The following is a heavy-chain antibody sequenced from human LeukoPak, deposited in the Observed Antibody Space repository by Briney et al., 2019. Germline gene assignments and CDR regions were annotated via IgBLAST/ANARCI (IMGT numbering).Heavy chain of an antibody. J-gene: IGHJ3*02. D-gene: IGHD1-20*01. CDR1: RFTFSGYA. CDR3: AREYNWNPFDI. Sequence: GGSLRLSCAASRFTFSGYAMYWVRQAPGKGLEWVSGINWNGGSTGYADSVKDRFTISRDNAKNSLYLQMNSLRAEDTALYYCAREYNWNPFDIWGQGTMVTVSS. CDR2: INWNGGST. V-gene: IGHV3-20*04.